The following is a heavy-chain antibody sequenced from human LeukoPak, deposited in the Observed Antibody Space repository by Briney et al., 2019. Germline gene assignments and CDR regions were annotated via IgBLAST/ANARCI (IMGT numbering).Heavy chain of an antibody. CDR1: GFTFSRYA. J-gene: IGHJ4*02. CDR2: IGGSGGAI. V-gene: IGHV3-23*01. CDR3: ARPQWKITFGGVIGLDY. Sequence: PGESLRLSCGASGFTFSRYAMSWVRQAPGKGLQWVSEIGGSGGAIYYADSVKGRFTISRDNSKNTLFLEMNSLRAEDTAVYYCARPQWKITFGGVIGLDYWGQGTLVTVSS. D-gene: IGHD3-16*02.